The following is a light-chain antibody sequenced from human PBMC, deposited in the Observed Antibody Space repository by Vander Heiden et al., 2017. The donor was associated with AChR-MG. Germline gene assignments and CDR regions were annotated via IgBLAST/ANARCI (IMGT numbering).Light chain of an antibody. J-gene: IGKJ4*01. CDR3: QQYYRNPIT. CDR1: QGISNS. V-gene: IGKV1-NL1*01. CDR2: AAF. Sequence: DIQMTQSSSSLYASLGDRVTITCRASQGISNSVAWYQQKAGKAPKFLLYAAFRLQGGAPSRFSGSGSGTDYTLTIDSLQPEDFATYYCQQYYRNPITFGGGTKVEIK.